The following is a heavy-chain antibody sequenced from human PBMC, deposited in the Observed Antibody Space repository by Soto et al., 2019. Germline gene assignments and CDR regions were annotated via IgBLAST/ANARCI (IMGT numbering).Heavy chain of an antibody. D-gene: IGHD5-18*01. CDR2: ISYDGSNK. V-gene: IGHV3-30-3*01. J-gene: IGHJ2*01. Sequence: QVQLVESGGGVVQPGRSLRLSCAASGFTFSSYAMHWVRQAPGKGLEWVAVISYDGSNKYYADSVKGRFTISRDNSKNXLYLQMNSLRAEDTAVYYCARGPLWGTAMVLWYFDLWGRGTLVTVSS. CDR1: GFTFSSYA. CDR3: ARGPLWGTAMVLWYFDL.